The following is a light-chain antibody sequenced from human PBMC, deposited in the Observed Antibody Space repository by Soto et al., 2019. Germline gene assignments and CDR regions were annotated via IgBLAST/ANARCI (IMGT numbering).Light chain of an antibody. Sequence: IVLTQSPGTLSLSPGERATLSCRASQSVDIYLAWYQQKPGQAPRLLIYDASNRATGIPARFSGSGSGTDFTLTISSLEPEDFAVYYCQQRSHWPTFGGGTKVEI. J-gene: IGKJ4*01. CDR1: QSVDIY. V-gene: IGKV3-11*01. CDR3: QQRSHWPT. CDR2: DAS.